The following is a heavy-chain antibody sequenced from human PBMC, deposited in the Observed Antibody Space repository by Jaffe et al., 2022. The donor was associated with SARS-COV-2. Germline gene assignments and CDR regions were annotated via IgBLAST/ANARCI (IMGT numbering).Heavy chain of an antibody. CDR2: ISGSGGST. CDR1: GFTFSSYA. D-gene: IGHD5-12*01. CDR3: AKSPVEMATIWAYYFDY. Sequence: EVQLLESGGGLVQPGGSLRLSCAASGFTFSSYAMSWVRQAPGKGLEWVSAISGSGGSTYYADSVKGRFTISRDNSKNTLYLQMNSLRAEDTAVYYCAKSPVEMATIWAYYFDYWGQGTLVTVSS. V-gene: IGHV3-23*01. J-gene: IGHJ4*02.